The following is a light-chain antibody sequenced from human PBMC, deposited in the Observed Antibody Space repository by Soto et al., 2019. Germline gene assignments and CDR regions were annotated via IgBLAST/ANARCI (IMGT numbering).Light chain of an antibody. Sequence: EIVLTQSPATLSLSPGERATLSCRASQSVSSYLAWYQQKPGQAHRLLIYGASSRATGIPDRFSGSGSGTDFTLTISGLQPEDFATYYCQQLSRYPSTFGGGTKVDTK. CDR2: GAS. CDR3: QQLSRYPST. CDR1: QSVSSY. J-gene: IGKJ4*01. V-gene: IGKV3-11*01.